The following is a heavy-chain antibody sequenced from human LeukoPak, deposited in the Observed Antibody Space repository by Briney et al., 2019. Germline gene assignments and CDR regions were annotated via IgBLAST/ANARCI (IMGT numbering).Heavy chain of an antibody. D-gene: IGHD3-10*01. CDR3: ARVNYGSGRTLRTYFDY. CDR1: GFTFSSHA. V-gene: IGHV3-23*01. Sequence: PGGSLRLSCAASGFTFSSHAMSWVRQAPGKGLEWVSAISGSGGSTYYADSVKGRFTISRDNSKNTLYLQMNSLRAEDTAVYYCARVNYGSGRTLRTYFDYWGQGTLVTVSS. CDR2: ISGSGGST. J-gene: IGHJ4*02.